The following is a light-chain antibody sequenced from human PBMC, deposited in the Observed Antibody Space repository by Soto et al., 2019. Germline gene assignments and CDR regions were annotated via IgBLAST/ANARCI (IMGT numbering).Light chain of an antibody. V-gene: IGKV3-15*01. CDR1: QSVGRN. CDR2: GTS. CDR3: QQYNKWPYT. J-gene: IGKJ2*01. Sequence: EIVMTQSPVALSVSPGESAALSCRASQSVGRNFAWYQQRPGQAPRVLIYGTSTRATGVPARFSGSGSGTDFTPTISSLQSEDFAVYYCQQYNKWPYTFGQGTRLEIK.